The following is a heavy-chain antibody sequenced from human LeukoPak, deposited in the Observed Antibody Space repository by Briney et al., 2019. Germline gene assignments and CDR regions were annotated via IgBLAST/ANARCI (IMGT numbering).Heavy chain of an antibody. D-gene: IGHD3-16*02. Sequence: SETLSLTCAVYGGSFSGYYWSWIRQPPGKGLEWIGEINHSGRTNYNPSLKSRVTMSVDTSKNQFSLKLSSVTAADTAVYYCAMSNYVWGSYRPRQSNAFDIWGQGTMVTLSS. J-gene: IGHJ3*02. CDR1: GGSFSGYY. CDR3: AMSNYVWGSYRPRQSNAFDI. CDR2: INHSGRT. V-gene: IGHV4-34*01.